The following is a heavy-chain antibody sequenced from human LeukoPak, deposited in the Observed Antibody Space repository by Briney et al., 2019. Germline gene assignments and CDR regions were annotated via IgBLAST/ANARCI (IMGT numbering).Heavy chain of an antibody. CDR1: GGSISSSSYY. Sequence: PSETLFLTCTVSGGSISSSSYYWGWIRQPPGKGLGWIGSIYYSGSTYYNPSLKSRVTISVDTSKNQFSLKLSSVTAADTAVYYCARDLSIPSYSYGYGDDAFDIWGQGTMVTVSS. CDR2: IYYSGST. CDR3: ARDLSIPSYSYGYGDDAFDI. J-gene: IGHJ3*02. D-gene: IGHD5-18*01. V-gene: IGHV4-39*07.